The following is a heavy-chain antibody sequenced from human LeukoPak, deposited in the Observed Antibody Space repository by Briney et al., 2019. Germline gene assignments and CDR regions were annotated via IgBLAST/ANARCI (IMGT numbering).Heavy chain of an antibody. CDR3: ARGLVHDAFDI. CDR2: IKQDGSEK. Sequence: GGSLRLSCAASGFTFSSYWMSWVRQAPGKGLEWVANIKQDGSEKYYVDSVKGRFTISRDNAKNSLYLQTNSLRAEDTAVYYCARGLVHDAFDIWGQGTMVTVSS. CDR1: GFTFSSYW. D-gene: IGHD2-8*02. J-gene: IGHJ3*02. V-gene: IGHV3-7*01.